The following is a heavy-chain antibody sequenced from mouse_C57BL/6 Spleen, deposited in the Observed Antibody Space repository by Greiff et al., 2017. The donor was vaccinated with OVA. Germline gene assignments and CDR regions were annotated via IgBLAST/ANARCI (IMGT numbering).Heavy chain of an antibody. CDR2: ILPGSGST. CDR1: GYTFTGYW. V-gene: IGHV1-9*01. Sequence: VQLQQSGAELMKPGASVKLSCKATGYTFTGYWIEWVKQRPGHGLEWIGEILPGSGSTNYTEKFKGKATFTADTSSNTAYMQLSSLTTEDSAIYYCARGYYGGNAMDYWGQGTSVTVSS. CDR3: ARGYYGGNAMDY. D-gene: IGHD1-1*01. J-gene: IGHJ4*01.